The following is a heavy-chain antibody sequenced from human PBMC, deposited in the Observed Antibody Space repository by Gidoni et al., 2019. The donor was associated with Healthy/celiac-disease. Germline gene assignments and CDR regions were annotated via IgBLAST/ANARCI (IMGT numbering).Heavy chain of an antibody. V-gene: IGHV3-30-3*01. Sequence: QVQLMASGGGVLQPGRSLILSCASSGFTFSSDAMHWFRQAPGKGLEWVAVISYDGSNKYYADSVKGRFTISRDNYKNTLYLQMNSLRAEDTAVYYCARSGYSSQYYLDYWGQGTLVTVSS. D-gene: IGHD6-13*01. CDR3: ARSGYSSQYYLDY. CDR1: GFTFSSDA. CDR2: ISYDGSNK. J-gene: IGHJ4*02.